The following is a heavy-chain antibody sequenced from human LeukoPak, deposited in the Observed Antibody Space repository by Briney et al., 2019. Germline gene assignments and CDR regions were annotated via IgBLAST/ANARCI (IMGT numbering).Heavy chain of an antibody. CDR1: GFTFDDYA. J-gene: IGHJ6*02. D-gene: IGHD2-15*01. CDR2: ISWNRGSI. Sequence: PGRSLRLSRAASGFTFDDYAMHWVRQAPGKGLEWVSGISWNRGSIGYADSVKGRFTISRDNAKNSLYLQMNSLRAEDTALYYCAKDMSCSGGSCYSRASYYGMDVWGQGTTVTVSS. V-gene: IGHV3-9*01. CDR3: AKDMSCSGGSCYSRASYYGMDV.